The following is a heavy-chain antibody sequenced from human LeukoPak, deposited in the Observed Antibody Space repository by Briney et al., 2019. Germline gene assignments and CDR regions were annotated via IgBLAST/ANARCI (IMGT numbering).Heavy chain of an antibody. D-gene: IGHD2-15*01. CDR2: ISSSSTYI. J-gene: IGHJ4*02. CDR3: ARETPKTFDY. Sequence: GGSLRLSCAASGFTFSSYSMNWVRQPPGKGLEWISSISSSSTYIYYADSVKGRFTISRDNAKNSLYLQMNSLRAEDTAVYYCARETPKTFDYWGQGTLVTVSS. V-gene: IGHV3-21*01. CDR1: GFTFSSYS.